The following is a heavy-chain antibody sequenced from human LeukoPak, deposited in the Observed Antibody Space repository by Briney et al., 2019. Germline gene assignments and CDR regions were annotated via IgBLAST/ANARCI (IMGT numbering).Heavy chain of an antibody. CDR3: AKAKFSTGTTGDDAFDI. D-gene: IGHD2-8*02. Sequence: PGGSLRLSCAASGFTFNDYAMHWVRQAQGKGLEWVSGISWNSGTIGYADSVKGRFTISRDNAKNSLYLEVNSLRPEDTALYYCAKAKFSTGTTGDDAFDIWGQGTMVTVSS. J-gene: IGHJ3*02. CDR2: ISWNSGTI. V-gene: IGHV3-9*01. CDR1: GFTFNDYA.